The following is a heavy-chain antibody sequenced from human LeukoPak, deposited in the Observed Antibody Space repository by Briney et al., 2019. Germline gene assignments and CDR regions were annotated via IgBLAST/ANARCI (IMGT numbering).Heavy chain of an antibody. CDR2: IYYSGST. D-gene: IGHD6-19*01. J-gene: IGHJ5*02. V-gene: IGHV4-31*03. CDR3: ARDSHAVAGYNWFDP. Sequence: PSETLSLTCTVSGGSISSGGYYWRWIRQHPGKGLEWIGYIYYSGSTYYHPSLKCRVTISVDTSKSQFSLKLISVTAADTAVYYCARDSHAVAGYNWFDPWGQGTLVTVSS. CDR1: GGSISSGGYY.